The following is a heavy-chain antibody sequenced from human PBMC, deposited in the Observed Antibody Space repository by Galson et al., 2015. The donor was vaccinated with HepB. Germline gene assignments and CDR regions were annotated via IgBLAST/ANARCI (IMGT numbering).Heavy chain of an antibody. D-gene: IGHD2-15*01. J-gene: IGHJ4*02. V-gene: IGHV3-21*01. CDR1: GFIFSSFS. Sequence: SLRLSCAASGFIFSSFSVNWVRQAPGKGLEWVSSISSSGSYIYYADSVEGRFTISRDNAKNSLYLQMNSLRAEDTALYYCARGPGIDFDYWGQGTLVTVSS. CDR2: ISSSGSYI. CDR3: ARGPGIDFDY.